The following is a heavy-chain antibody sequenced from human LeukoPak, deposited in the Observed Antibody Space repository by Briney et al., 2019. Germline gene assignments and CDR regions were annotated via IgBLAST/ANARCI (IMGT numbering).Heavy chain of an antibody. CDR1: GYTFTSYG. Sequence: ASVKVSCKASGYTFTSYGISWVRQAPGQGLGWMGWISAYNGNTNYAQKLQGRVTMTTDTSTSTAYMELRSLRSDDTAVYYCARDPRDGSSSGWYTRYYYYGMDVWGQGTTVTVSS. J-gene: IGHJ6*02. D-gene: IGHD6-19*01. CDR2: ISAYNGNT. V-gene: IGHV1-18*01. CDR3: ARDPRDGSSSGWYTRYYYYGMDV.